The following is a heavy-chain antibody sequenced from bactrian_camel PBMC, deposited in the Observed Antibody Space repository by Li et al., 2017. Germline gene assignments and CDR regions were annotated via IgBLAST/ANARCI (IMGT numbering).Heavy chain of an antibody. Sequence: LVESGGGLVQAGGSLRLSCAASGFTFTSYYMSWVRQAPGKGLEWVSSIYSDGTYTHYADSVKGRFTISRDNAKNTVYLQVNDLRPKDTAVYYCMTGPTPTVAAGHYNYWGQGTQVTVS. V-gene: IGHV3-2*01. CDR2: IYSDGTYT. CDR3: MTGPTPTVAAGHYNY. CDR1: GFTFTSYY. J-gene: IGHJ4*01. D-gene: IGHD6*01.